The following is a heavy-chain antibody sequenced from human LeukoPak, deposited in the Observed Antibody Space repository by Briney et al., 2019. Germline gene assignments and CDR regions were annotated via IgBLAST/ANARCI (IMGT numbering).Heavy chain of an antibody. D-gene: IGHD3-22*01. CDR1: GFTFSSYG. J-gene: IGHJ4*02. Sequence: GGSLRLSCAASGFTFSSYGMHWVRQAPGKGLEWVAVISYDGSNKYYADSVKGRFTISRDSSKNTLYLQMNSLRAEDTAVYYCAKDGQTYYYDSSGYYYYFDYWGQGTLVTVSS. V-gene: IGHV3-30*18. CDR3: AKDGQTYYYDSSGYYYYFDY. CDR2: ISYDGSNK.